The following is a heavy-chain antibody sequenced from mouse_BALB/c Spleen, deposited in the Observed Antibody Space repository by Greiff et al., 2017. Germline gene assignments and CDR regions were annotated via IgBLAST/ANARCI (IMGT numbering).Heavy chain of an antibody. CDR2: ISYDGSN. Sequence: EVQVVESGPGLVKPSQSLSLTCSVTGYSITSGYYCNWIRQFPGNKLEWMGYISYDGSNNYNPSLKNRISITRDTSKNQFFLKLNSVTTEDTATYYCARDHDGSPWFAYWGQGTLVTVSA. CDR1: GYSITSGYY. J-gene: IGHJ3*01. V-gene: IGHV3-6*02. D-gene: IGHD1-1*01. CDR3: ARDHDGSPWFAY.